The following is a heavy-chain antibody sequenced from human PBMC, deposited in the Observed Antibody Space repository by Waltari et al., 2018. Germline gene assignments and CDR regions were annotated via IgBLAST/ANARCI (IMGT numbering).Heavy chain of an antibody. J-gene: IGHJ4*02. CDR3: AREKLMGEYIDY. CDR2: MNWNGGST. CDR1: GFNFDDHG. D-gene: IGHD2-15*01. V-gene: IGHV3-20*04. Sequence: EVQLVESGGGVRRPGGSLRLSCAASGFNFDDHGMRWVRQAPGKGVEWVYSMNWNGGSTCYADSVRGRFTISRDNAKNSLYLQMNSLRADDTALYYCAREKLMGEYIDYWGQGTLVTVSS.